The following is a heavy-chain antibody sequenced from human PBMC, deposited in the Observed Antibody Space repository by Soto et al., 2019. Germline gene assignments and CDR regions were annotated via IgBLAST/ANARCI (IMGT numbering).Heavy chain of an antibody. D-gene: IGHD1-1*01. V-gene: IGHV3-33*01. CDR3: ERVQTGKGSLDF. CDR2: IWFDGSNK. J-gene: IGHJ4*02. CDR1: GFTFSSYG. Sequence: PGGSRRLSCAASGFTFSSYGMHWVRQAPGKGLEWVAAIWFDGSNKYYADSVKGRFTISRDNSKNTLYMQMTSLRAEDTAVNSCERVQTGKGSLDFWGQGTLVTVSS.